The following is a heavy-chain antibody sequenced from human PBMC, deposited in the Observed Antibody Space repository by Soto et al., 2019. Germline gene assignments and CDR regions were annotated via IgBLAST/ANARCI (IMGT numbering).Heavy chain of an antibody. CDR3: AGGYSGSPR. CDR2: ISPDGSTT. CDR1: GFTFSSSW. D-gene: IGHD3-10*01. Sequence: VQLVESGGDLVQPGGSLRLSCAASGFTFSSSWMYWVRQAPGKGLVSVSRISPDGSTTTYADSVKGRFTISRDNAKNTPYLQMNSLRAEDTAVYYCAGGYSGSPRWGQGTLVTVSS. V-gene: IGHV3-74*01. J-gene: IGHJ4*02.